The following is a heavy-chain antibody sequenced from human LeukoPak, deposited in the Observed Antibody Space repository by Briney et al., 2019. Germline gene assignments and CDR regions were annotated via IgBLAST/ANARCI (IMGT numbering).Heavy chain of an antibody. D-gene: IGHD3-22*01. V-gene: IGHV3-23*01. CDR1: GFDFSAYG. Sequence: GGSLRLSCVASGFDFSAYGMSWVRQAPGKGLEWVSLIGFSGDKTYYVDSVKGRFTISRDNTKNSLFLQMNSLRAEDTALYYCARDGSSGYYYGMADWGQGTLVTVSS. CDR2: IGFSGDKT. CDR3: ARDGSSGYYYGMAD. J-gene: IGHJ4*02.